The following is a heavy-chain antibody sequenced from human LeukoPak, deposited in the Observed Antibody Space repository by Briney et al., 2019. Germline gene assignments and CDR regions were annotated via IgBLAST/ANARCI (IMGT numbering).Heavy chain of an antibody. CDR2: ISAYNGIT. D-gene: IGHD2-15*01. CDR3: ARVGDIVVVVAATTDGYFDY. CDR1: GYTFTSYG. J-gene: IGHJ4*02. V-gene: IGHV1-18*01. Sequence: ASVKVSCKASGYTFTSYGISWVRQAPGQGLEWMGWISAYNGITNYAQKLQGRVTMTTDTSTSTAYMELRSLRSDDTAVYYCARVGDIVVVVAATTDGYFDYWGQGTLVTVSS.